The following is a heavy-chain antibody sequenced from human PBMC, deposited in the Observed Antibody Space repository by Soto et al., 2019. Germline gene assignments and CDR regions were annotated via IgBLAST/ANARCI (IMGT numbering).Heavy chain of an antibody. D-gene: IGHD6-19*01. J-gene: IGHJ4*02. CDR3: AKDHVRSWQWLVPDY. V-gene: IGHV3-30*18. CDR2: ISYDGSNK. Sequence: QVQLVESGGGVVQPGRSLRLSCAASGFTFSSYGMHWVRQAPGKGLEWVAVISYDGSNKYYADSVKGRFTISRDNSKNPLYLQMNSLRAEDTAVYYCAKDHVRSWQWLVPDYWGQGTLVTVSS. CDR1: GFTFSSYG.